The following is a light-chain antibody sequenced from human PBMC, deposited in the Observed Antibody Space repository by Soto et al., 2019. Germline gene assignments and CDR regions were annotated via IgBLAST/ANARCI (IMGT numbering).Light chain of an antibody. V-gene: IGKV1-39*01. CDR3: QQSYSSPPT. CDR2: AAS. Sequence: IQMTQPPSSLSASLEDRVIITCRASQSISNLLNWYQQKPGKAPKLLIFAASSLQSGVPSRFSGSRSGPDFTLTISSLQPEDFATYYCQQSYSSPPTFGQGSKVDI. CDR1: QSISNL. J-gene: IGKJ1*01.